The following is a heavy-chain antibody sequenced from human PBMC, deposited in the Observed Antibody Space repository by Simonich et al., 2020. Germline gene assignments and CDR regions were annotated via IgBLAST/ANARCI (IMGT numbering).Heavy chain of an antibody. CDR1: GFTFSSYW. J-gene: IGHJ6*03. D-gene: IGHD7-27*01. Sequence: VQLVESGGGLVQPGGSLRLSCAASGFTFSSYWMSWVRQAPGEGLEWVANIKQYGSEKYYVDSVKGRFTISRDNAKNSLYLQMNSLRAEDTAVYYCARDGLGTAYYYYMDVWGKGTTVTVSS. V-gene: IGHV3-7*01. CDR3: ARDGLGTAYYYYMDV. CDR2: IKQYGSEK.